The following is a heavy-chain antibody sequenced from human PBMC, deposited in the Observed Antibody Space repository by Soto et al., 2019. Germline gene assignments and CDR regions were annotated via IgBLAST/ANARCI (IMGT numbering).Heavy chain of an antibody. D-gene: IGHD2-2*03. J-gene: IGHJ3*02. CDR1: GYTFTSYD. V-gene: IGHV1-8*01. CDR2: MNPNSGNT. Sequence: ASVKVSCKASGYTFTSYDINWVRQATGQGLEWMGWMNPNSGNTGYAQKFQGRVTMTRNTSISTAYMELSSLRSEDTAVYYCARLGGYCSSTSCPAGEAFDIWGQGTMVTVSS. CDR3: ARLGGYCSSTSCPAGEAFDI.